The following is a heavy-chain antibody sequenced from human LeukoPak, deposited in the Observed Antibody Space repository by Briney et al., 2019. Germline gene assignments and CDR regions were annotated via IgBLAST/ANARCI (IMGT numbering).Heavy chain of an antibody. Sequence: SETLSLTCTVSGYSISSGYYWGWIRQPPGKGLEWIGSIYHSGSTYYNPSPKSRVTISVDTSKNQFSLKLSSVTAADTAVYYCARDRRLEGHPFDYWGQGTLVTVSS. CDR3: ARDRRLEGHPFDY. CDR2: IYHSGST. D-gene: IGHD1-1*01. CDR1: GYSISSGYY. J-gene: IGHJ4*02. V-gene: IGHV4-38-2*02.